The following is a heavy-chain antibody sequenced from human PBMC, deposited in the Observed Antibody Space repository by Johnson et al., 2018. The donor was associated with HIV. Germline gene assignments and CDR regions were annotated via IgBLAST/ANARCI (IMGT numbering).Heavy chain of an antibody. D-gene: IGHD1-1*01. CDR2: IKQDGSEK. V-gene: IGHV3-7*01. J-gene: IGHJ3*02. Sequence: VQLVESGGGLVQPGGSLRLSCAASGFMFSRYWMSWVRQAQGKGLEWVANIKQDGSEKYYVDSVKGRFTISRDNAKNSLYVQMNSLRAEDTAMYYCTGGWYNLSAFDIWGQGTMVTVSS. CDR3: TGGWYNLSAFDI. CDR1: GFMFSRYW.